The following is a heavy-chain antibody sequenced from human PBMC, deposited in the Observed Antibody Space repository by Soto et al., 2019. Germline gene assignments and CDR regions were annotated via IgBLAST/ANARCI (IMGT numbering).Heavy chain of an antibody. CDR2: IKSKAAGGAI. V-gene: IGHV3-15*07. Sequence: EVQMVESGGGLVKPGGSLRLSCAVSGFSFRDAWMNWVRQAPGKGLEWVGRIKSKAAGGAIDYAAPVKDRFTISRDDSKDTLYLQINSLKTEDTDMYYCTTDGSFGGVVVAFHLWGQGTMLSVSS. J-gene: IGHJ3*01. D-gene: IGHD3-10*01. CDR1: GFSFRDAW. CDR3: TTDGSFGGVVVAFHL.